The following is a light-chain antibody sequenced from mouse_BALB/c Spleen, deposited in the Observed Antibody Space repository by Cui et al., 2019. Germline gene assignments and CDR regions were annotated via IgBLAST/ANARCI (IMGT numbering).Light chain of an antibody. J-gene: IGKJ1*01. CDR1: PDISKY. CDR3: LQYDNLWT. Sequence: DIQMIQSPSSLSPAPAGKVTITCKASPDISKYIAWHQHKPGKGPRLLIHYTSILQPGIPSRCGGSGSGRDYSFSISNLEPEDIATYYLLQYDNLWTFGGGTKLEIK. CDR2: YTS. V-gene: IGKV19-93*01.